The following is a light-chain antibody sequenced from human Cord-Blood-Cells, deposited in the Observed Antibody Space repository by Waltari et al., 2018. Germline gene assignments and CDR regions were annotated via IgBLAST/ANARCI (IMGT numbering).Light chain of an antibody. Sequence: QSALTQPRPVSGSPGQSVPISCTGTSSDVGGYIYVSWYQQHPGKAPKLMIYDVSKRPSGVPDRFSGSKSGNTASLTISGLQAEDEADYYCCSYAGSYTWVFGGGTKLTVL. CDR1: SSDVGGYIY. CDR2: DVS. J-gene: IGLJ3*02. CDR3: CSYAGSYTWV. V-gene: IGLV2-11*01.